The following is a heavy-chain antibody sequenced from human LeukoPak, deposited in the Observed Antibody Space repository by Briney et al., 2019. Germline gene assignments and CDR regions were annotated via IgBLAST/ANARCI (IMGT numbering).Heavy chain of an antibody. D-gene: IGHD1-26*01. CDR2: INHSGST. CDR1: GGSFSGYY. V-gene: IGHV4-34*01. J-gene: IGHJ4*02. Sequence: SETLSLTCAVYGGSFSGYYWSWLRQPPGKGLEWIGEINHSGSTNYSPSLKSRVTISVDTSKNQFSLKLSSVTAADTAVYYCARGPVWGYLDYWGQGTLVTVSS. CDR3: ARGPVWGYLDY.